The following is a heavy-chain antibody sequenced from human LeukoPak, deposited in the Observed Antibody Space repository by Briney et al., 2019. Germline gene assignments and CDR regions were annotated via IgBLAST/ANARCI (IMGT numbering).Heavy chain of an antibody. CDR1: GFTFSNAW. J-gene: IGHJ4*02. D-gene: IGHD2-2*01. Sequence: GGSLRLSCAASGFTFSNAWMSWVRQAPGKGLEWVGRIKSKTDGGTTDYAAPVKGRFTISRDDSKNTLYLQMNSLKTEDTAVYYCTTDTRTSCPRDFDYWGQGTLVTVSS. CDR3: TTDTRTSCPRDFDY. CDR2: IKSKTDGGTT. V-gene: IGHV3-15*01.